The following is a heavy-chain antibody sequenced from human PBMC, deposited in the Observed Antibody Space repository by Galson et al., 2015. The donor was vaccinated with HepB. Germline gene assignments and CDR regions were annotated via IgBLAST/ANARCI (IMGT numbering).Heavy chain of an antibody. V-gene: IGHV5-10-1*01. Sequence: QSGAEVKKPGESLKISCKGSGYSFTSYWIGWVRQMPGKGLEWMGRIDPSDSYTNYSPSFQGHVTISADKSISTAYLQWSNLKASDTAMYYCARHGLALTVTTGDWFDPWGQGTLVTVSS. CDR2: IDPSDSYT. D-gene: IGHD4-11*01. CDR1: GYSFTSYW. CDR3: ARHGLALTVTTGDWFDP. J-gene: IGHJ5*02.